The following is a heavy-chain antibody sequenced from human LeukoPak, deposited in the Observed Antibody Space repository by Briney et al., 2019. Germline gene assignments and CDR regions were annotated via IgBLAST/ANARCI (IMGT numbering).Heavy chain of an antibody. Sequence: LGGSLRLSCAASGFTLNNYWMTWVRQAPGGGLEWVANIKQDGSRKHYVDSVEGRFTISRDNARNSLYLQMNSLRAEDTAVYYCARDLSNKILTTYYDVFDIWGQGTLVTVSS. V-gene: IGHV3-7*03. CDR1: GFTLNNYW. J-gene: IGHJ3*02. CDR2: IKQDGSRK. D-gene: IGHD3-9*01. CDR3: ARDLSNKILTTYYDVFDI.